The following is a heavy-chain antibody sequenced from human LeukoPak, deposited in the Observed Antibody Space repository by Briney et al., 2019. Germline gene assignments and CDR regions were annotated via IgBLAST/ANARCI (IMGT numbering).Heavy chain of an antibody. Sequence: ASVKVSCKASGYTFSRYGMHWVRQAPGQRLEWMGWINAGNENTKYSQKFQGRVSITRDTSASTAYTELSSLTSEDTAVYYCARDLYGDYFDYWGQGTLVTVSS. D-gene: IGHD3-16*01. CDR1: GYTFSRYG. CDR2: INAGNENT. CDR3: ARDLYGDYFDY. J-gene: IGHJ4*02. V-gene: IGHV1-3*01.